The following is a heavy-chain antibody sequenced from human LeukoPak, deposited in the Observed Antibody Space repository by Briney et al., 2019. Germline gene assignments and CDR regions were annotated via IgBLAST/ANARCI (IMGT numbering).Heavy chain of an antibody. CDR3: ARDTRDAFDI. V-gene: IGHV4-59*01. J-gene: IGHJ3*02. Sequence: SETLSLTCTVSGGSISSYYWSWIRQPPGKGLEWIGYIYYSGNTNYNPSLKSRVTISLDTSKNQFSLKLRSVTAANTAVYYCARDTRDAFDIWGQGTMVTVSS. CDR1: GGSISSYY. CDR2: IYYSGNT.